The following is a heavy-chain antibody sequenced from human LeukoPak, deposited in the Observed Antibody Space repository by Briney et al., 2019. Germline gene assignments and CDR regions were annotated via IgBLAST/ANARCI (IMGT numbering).Heavy chain of an antibody. CDR3: AKDIPYYDFWSGPDLNWFDP. Sequence: PGGSLRLSCAASGFTFSSYAMHWVRQAPGKGLEWVAVISYDGSNKYYADSVRGRFTISRDNSKNTLYLQMNSLRAEDTAVYYCAKDIPYYDFWSGPDLNWFDPWGQGTLVTVSS. J-gene: IGHJ5*02. D-gene: IGHD3-3*01. CDR2: ISYDGSNK. CDR1: GFTFSSYA. V-gene: IGHV3-30-3*01.